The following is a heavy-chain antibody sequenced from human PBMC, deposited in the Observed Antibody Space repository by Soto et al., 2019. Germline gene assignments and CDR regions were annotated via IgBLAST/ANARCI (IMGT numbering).Heavy chain of an antibody. J-gene: IGHJ6*02. CDR2: IRSKAYGGTT. Sequence: GGSLRLSCTAPGFTFGDYAMSWFRQAPGKGLEWVGFIRSKAYGGTTEYAASVKGRFTISRDDSKSIAYLQMNSLKTEDTAVYSCTLLVVPAANPPGHYYGMDVWGQGTTVTVS. CDR3: TLLVVPAANPPGHYYGMDV. V-gene: IGHV3-49*03. D-gene: IGHD2-2*01. CDR1: GFTFGDYA.